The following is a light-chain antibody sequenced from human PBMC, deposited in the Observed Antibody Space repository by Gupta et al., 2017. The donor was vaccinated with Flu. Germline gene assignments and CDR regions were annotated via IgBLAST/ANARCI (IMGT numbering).Light chain of an antibody. CDR2: WTS. V-gene: IGKV4-1*01. Sequence: MTQSPDSLAVSLGERATINCKSSQSVLSSSNNKNYLAWYQQKPGQPPKLLIYWTSTRESGVPDRFSGSGSGTDFTLTISSLQAEDVAVYYCQQYFSSPLTFGGGTKVEIK. CDR1: QSVLSSSNNKNY. CDR3: QQYFSSPLT. J-gene: IGKJ4*01.